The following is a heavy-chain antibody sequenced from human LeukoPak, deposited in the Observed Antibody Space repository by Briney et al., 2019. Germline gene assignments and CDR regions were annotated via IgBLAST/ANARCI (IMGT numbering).Heavy chain of an antibody. CDR1: GGTFSSYA. CDR3: ARDRTGIAVAGTDFDY. Sequence: SVKVSCKASGGTFSSYAIIWVRQAPGQGLEWMGGIIPIFGTANYAQKFQGRVTITADESTSTAYMELSSLRSEDTAVYYCARDRTGIAVAGTDFDYWGQGTLVTVSS. CDR2: IIPIFGTA. J-gene: IGHJ4*02. V-gene: IGHV1-69*01. D-gene: IGHD6-19*01.